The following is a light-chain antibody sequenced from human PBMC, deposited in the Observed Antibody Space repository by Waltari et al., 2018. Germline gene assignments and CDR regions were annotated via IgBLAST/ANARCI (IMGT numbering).Light chain of an antibody. CDR3: QSADSSSTS. Sequence: SYELTQPPSVSVSPGQTARNTCSGDAVRRQNAYWYQQKSGQAPVVLIYKDRERPSGIPERFSGSRSGTTVTLTISGVHAEDEADYYCQSADSSSTSFGGGTKLTV. CDR2: KDR. CDR1: AVRRQN. V-gene: IGLV3-25*03. J-gene: IGLJ2*01.